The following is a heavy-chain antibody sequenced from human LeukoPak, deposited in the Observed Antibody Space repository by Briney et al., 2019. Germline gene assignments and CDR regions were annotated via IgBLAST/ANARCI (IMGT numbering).Heavy chain of an antibody. J-gene: IGHJ5*02. V-gene: IGHV1-69*06. Sequence: ASVKVSCKASGGTFSSYAISWVRQAPGQGLEWRGGIIPIFGTANDAQKLQGRVTITADKSTSTAYMELSSLRSEDTAVYYCARDWGTTGTTGWFDPWGQGTLVTVSS. CDR3: ARDWGTTGTTGWFDP. D-gene: IGHD1-1*01. CDR2: IIPIFGTA. CDR1: GGTFSSYA.